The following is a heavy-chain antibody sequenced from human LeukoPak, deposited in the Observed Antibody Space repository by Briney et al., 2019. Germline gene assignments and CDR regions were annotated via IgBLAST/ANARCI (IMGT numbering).Heavy chain of an antibody. CDR1: GGSISSGDYY. Sequence: PSETLSLTCTVSGGSISSGDYYWSWIRQPPGKGLEWIGYIYYSGSTYYNPSLKSRVTMSVDTSKNQFSLKLSSVTAADTAVYYCARLLGVGDNYYYYYMDVWGKGTTVTVSS. CDR3: ARLLGVGDNYYYYYMDV. D-gene: IGHD4-17*01. CDR2: IYYSGST. V-gene: IGHV4-30-4*08. J-gene: IGHJ6*03.